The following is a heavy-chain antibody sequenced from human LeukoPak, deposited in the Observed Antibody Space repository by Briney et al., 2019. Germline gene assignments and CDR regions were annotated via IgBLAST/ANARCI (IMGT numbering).Heavy chain of an antibody. CDR3: ARDHRGSGSRYYYYYMDV. J-gene: IGHJ6*03. V-gene: IGHV3-23*01. D-gene: IGHD3-10*01. Sequence: GGSLRLSCAASGFTFSSYAMAWVRQAPGKGLEWVSAISGSRNNTYYADSVKGRFTISRDNSKNTLYLQMNSLRAEDTAVYYCARDHRGSGSRYYYYYMDVWGKGTTVTISS. CDR2: ISGSRNNT. CDR1: GFTFSSYA.